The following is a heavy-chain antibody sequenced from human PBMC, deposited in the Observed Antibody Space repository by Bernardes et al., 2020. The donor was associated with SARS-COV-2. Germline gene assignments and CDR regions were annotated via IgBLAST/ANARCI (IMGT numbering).Heavy chain of an antibody. Sequence: GGYLRLSCTASGITFRSYCMHWGRRVPGKGLVWVSRITPDGSNKDYAASVKGRFTISRDNAKNTVYLQMNSLRVEDTAVYYCATGGFGGSAPGMDAWGQGTTVTVSS. CDR2: ITPDGSNK. CDR1: GITFRSYC. CDR3: ATGGFGGSAPGMDA. V-gene: IGHV3-74*01. J-gene: IGHJ6*02. D-gene: IGHD5-12*01.